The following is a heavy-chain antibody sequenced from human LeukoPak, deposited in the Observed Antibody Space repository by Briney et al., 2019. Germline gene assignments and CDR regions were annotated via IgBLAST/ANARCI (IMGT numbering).Heavy chain of an antibody. V-gene: IGHV1-69*13. J-gene: IGHJ4*02. CDR3: ARDGREENYYYDSSGYYSSLDY. D-gene: IGHD3-22*01. CDR1: GGTFSSYA. Sequence: ASVKVSCKASGGTFSSYAISWVRQAPGQGLEWMGGIIPIFGTANYAQKFQGRVTITADESTSTAYMELSSLRSEDTAVYYCARDGREENYYYDSSGYYSSLDYWGQGTLVTVSS. CDR2: IIPIFGTA.